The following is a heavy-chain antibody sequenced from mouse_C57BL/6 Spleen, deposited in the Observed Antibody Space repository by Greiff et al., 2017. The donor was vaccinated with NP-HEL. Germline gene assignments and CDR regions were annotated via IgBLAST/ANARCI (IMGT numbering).Heavy chain of an antibody. V-gene: IGHV1-61*01. CDR1: GYTFTSYW. CDR3: ARSHYYGSSWYFDV. CDR2: IYPSDSET. Sequence: QVQLKQPGAELVRPGSSVKLSCKASGYTFTSYWMDWVKQRPGQGLEWIGNIYPSDSETHYNQKFKDKATLTVDKSSSTAYMQLSSLTSEDSAVYYCARSHYYGSSWYFDVWGTGTTVTVSS. J-gene: IGHJ1*03. D-gene: IGHD1-1*01.